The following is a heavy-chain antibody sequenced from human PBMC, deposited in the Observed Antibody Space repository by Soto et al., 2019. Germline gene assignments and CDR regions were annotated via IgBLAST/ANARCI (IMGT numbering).Heavy chain of an antibody. V-gene: IGHV3-11*06. CDR3: VRGGGGGLFDP. J-gene: IGHJ5*02. Sequence: GGSLRLSCAGSGFTFGDSYMSWIRQAPGKGLEWLSYISPGSRYPAYADSVKGRFTISRGNAKRSLYLQMMSLTAEDTAIYYCVRGGGGGLFDPWGQGTMVTVSS. CDR2: ISPGSRYP. D-gene: IGHD2-15*01. CDR1: GFTFGDSY.